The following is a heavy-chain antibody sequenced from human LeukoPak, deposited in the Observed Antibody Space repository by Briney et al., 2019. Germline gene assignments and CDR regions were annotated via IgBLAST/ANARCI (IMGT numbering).Heavy chain of an antibody. Sequence: GGSLRLSCAASGFTFSSYWMNWVRQAPGKGLEWVANIKEDGSEKYYVDSVKGRFTISRDNAKNSLHLQMNSLRTEDTAVYYCARDRNTDFWSGYYTNYFDYWGQGTLVTVSS. CDR3: ARDRNTDFWSGYYTNYFDY. CDR1: GFTFSSYW. J-gene: IGHJ4*02. CDR2: IKEDGSEK. D-gene: IGHD3-3*01. V-gene: IGHV3-7*01.